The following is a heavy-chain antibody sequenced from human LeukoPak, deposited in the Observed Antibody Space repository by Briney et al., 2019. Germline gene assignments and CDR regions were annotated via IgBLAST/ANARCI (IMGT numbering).Heavy chain of an antibody. V-gene: IGHV4-34*01. Sequence: SETLSLTCAVYGGSFSGYYWGWIRQPPGKGLEWLGEINHSGSTNYNPSLKSRVTISVDTSKNQFSLKLSSVTAADTAVYYCARPDSSGYYYGGYYFDYWGQGTLVTVSS. CDR2: INHSGST. D-gene: IGHD3-22*01. CDR3: ARPDSSGYYYGGYYFDY. J-gene: IGHJ4*02. CDR1: GGSFSGYY.